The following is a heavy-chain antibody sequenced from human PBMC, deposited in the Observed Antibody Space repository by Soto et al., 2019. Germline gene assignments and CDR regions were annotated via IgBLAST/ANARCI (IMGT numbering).Heavy chain of an antibody. CDR2: INNDGSTT. J-gene: IGHJ6*02. V-gene: IGHV3-74*01. CDR3: TSQGLYYYGLDV. CDR1: GFPFSSYW. Sequence: GSLRLACTASGFPFSSYWMHWVRQAAGKGLVWVSRINNDGSTTRYANSVKGRFTISRDNAKNTLYLQMNSLSAEDTAVYYCTSQGLYYYGLDVWGQGTKVTVYS.